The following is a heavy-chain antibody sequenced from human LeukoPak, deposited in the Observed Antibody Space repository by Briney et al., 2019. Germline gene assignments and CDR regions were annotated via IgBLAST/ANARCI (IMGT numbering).Heavy chain of an antibody. D-gene: IGHD3-10*01. CDR1: GFTVSTNY. Sequence: PGGSLRLSCAASGFTVSTNYMSWVRQAPGKGLEWISVIYSAGSTYYADSVKGRFTISRDTSRNTLYLQMDSLRAEDTAVYYCARELIVMVRGSTPTWGQGTLVTVSS. V-gene: IGHV3-53*01. CDR3: ARELIVMVRGSTPT. J-gene: IGHJ4*02. CDR2: IYSAGST.